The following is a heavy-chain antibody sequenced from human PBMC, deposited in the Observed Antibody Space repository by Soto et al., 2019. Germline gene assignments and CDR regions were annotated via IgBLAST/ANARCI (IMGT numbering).Heavy chain of an antibody. CDR3: AKRGYGRYNWFDP. Sequence: WSLRLSCAASGFTFSSYGMHWVRQAPGKGLEWVAVISYDGSNKYYADSVKGRFTISRDNSKNTLYLQMNSLRAKDTAVYYCAKRGYGRYNWFDPWGEGTMVTVYS. CDR1: GFTFSSYG. J-gene: IGHJ5*02. D-gene: IGHD5-18*01. V-gene: IGHV3-30*18. CDR2: ISYDGSNK.